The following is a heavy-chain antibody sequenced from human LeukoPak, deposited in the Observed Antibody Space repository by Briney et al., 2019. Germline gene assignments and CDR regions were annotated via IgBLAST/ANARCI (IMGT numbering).Heavy chain of an antibody. D-gene: IGHD1-7*01. CDR2: INDSGRI. J-gene: IGHJ6*03. Sequence: PSETLSLTCAVYGGSFSNYYWSRIRQPPGKGLEWIGEINDSGRINYNPSLMSRVTVSVDTSKNQFSLRLTSVTATDTAVYYCAGRWNYGRNYYIDVWGNGATVSVSS. CDR1: GGSFSNYY. CDR3: AGRWNYGRNYYIDV. V-gene: IGHV4-34*01.